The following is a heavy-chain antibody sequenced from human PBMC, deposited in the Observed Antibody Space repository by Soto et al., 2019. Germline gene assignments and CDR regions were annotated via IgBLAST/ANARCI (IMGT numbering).Heavy chain of an antibody. D-gene: IGHD1-26*01. V-gene: IGHV4-31*03. CDR3: AREGGIVGATAADY. J-gene: IGHJ4*02. CDR2: IYYSGST. Sequence: QVQLQESGPGLVKPSQTLSLTCTVSGGSISSGGYYWSWIRQHPGKGLEWIGYIYYSGSTYYNPFLKSRVTISVDTSKNQCSLRLSSVTAADTAVYYCAREGGIVGATAADYWGQGTLVTVSS. CDR1: GGSISSGGYY.